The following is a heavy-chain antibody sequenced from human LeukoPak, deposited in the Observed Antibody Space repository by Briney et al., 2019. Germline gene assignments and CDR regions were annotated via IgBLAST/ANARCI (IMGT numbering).Heavy chain of an antibody. CDR1: GGSISSGYY. Sequence: PSETLSLTCTVSGGSISSGYYWGWIRQPPGKGLEWIGSIYHSGSTYYNPSLKSRVTISVDTSKNQFSLKLSSVTAADTAVYYCARGAIATTGGWFDPWGQGTLVTVSS. J-gene: IGHJ5*02. CDR2: IYHSGST. CDR3: ARGAIATTGGWFDP. D-gene: IGHD1-1*01. V-gene: IGHV4-38-2*02.